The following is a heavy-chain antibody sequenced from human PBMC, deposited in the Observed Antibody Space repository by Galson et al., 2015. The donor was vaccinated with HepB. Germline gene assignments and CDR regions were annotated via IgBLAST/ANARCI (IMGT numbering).Heavy chain of an antibody. CDR3: ARAFILDVIIDY. D-gene: IGHD3-10*01. CDR2: IYHSGST. J-gene: IGHJ4*02. V-gene: IGHV4-30-2*01. CDR1: GGSISSGGYS. Sequence: TLSLTCSVSGGSISSGGYSWSWIRQPPGKGLEWIGYIYHSGSTYYNPSLKSRVIISVDGSKNQFSLKLSSVTAADTAVYYCARAFILDVIIDYWGQGTLVTVSS.